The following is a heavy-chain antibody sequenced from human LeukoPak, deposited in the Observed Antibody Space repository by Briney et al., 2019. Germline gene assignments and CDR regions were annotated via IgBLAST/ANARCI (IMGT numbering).Heavy chain of an antibody. D-gene: IGHD6-13*01. CDR3: ARDLRYSSNRAGFDY. CDR1: GYTFTGYY. J-gene: IGHJ4*02. Sequence: ASVKVSCKASGYTFTGYYMHRVRQAPGQGLEWMGGINPNSGGTNYAQTFQGRVTMTRDTSISTAYMELSRLRSDDTAVYYCARDLRYSSNRAGFDYWGQGTLVTVSS. V-gene: IGHV1-2*02. CDR2: INPNSGGT.